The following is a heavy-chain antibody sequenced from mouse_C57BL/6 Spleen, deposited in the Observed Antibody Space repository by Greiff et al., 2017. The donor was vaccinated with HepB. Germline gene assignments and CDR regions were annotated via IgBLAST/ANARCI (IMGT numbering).Heavy chain of an antibody. CDR3: AREGDYSNLYAMDY. V-gene: IGHV5-16*01. CDR2: INYDGSST. CDR1: GFTFSDYY. Sequence: EVKVEESEGGLVQPGSSMKLSCTASGFTFSDYYMAWVRQVPEKGLEWVANINYDGSSTYYLDSLKSRFIISRDNAKNILYLQMSSLKSEDTATYYCAREGDYSNLYAMDYWGQGTSVTVSS. J-gene: IGHJ4*01. D-gene: IGHD2-5*01.